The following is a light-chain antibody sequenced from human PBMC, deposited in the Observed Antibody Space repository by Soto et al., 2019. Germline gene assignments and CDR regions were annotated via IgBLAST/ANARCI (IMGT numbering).Light chain of an antibody. CDR2: DVS. CDR3: CSYAGSYKGYV. J-gene: IGLJ1*01. Sequence: QSALTQPRSVSGSPGQSVTISCTGTSNDVGGYNYVSGYQQHPGKAAKFMIYDVSKRPSGVPDRFSGSKSGNTASLTISGLQAEDEADYYCCSYAGSYKGYVFGTGTKLIVL. CDR1: SNDVGGYNY. V-gene: IGLV2-11*01.